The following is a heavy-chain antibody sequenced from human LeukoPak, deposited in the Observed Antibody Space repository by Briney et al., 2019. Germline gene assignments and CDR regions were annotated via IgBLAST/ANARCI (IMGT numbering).Heavy chain of an antibody. CDR1: GFTFDDYA. D-gene: IGHD3-22*01. J-gene: IGHJ4*02. CDR2: ISWDGGST. Sequence: GGSLRLSCAASGFTFDDYAMHWVRQAPGKGLEWVSLISWDGGSTYYADSVKGRFTISRDNAKNSLYLQMNSLRAEDTALYYCARYDSSGYEGLDYWGQGTLVTVSS. CDR3: ARYDSSGYEGLDY. V-gene: IGHV3-43D*03.